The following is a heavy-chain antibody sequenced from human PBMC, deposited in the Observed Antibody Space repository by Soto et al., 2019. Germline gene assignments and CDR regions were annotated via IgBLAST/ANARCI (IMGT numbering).Heavy chain of an antibody. CDR1: GGSISSGGYY. V-gene: IGHV4-31*03. J-gene: IGHJ4*02. CDR3: ARAEFEFLPPMVRGVINFFDY. D-gene: IGHD3-10*01. Sequence: SETLSLTCTVSGGSISSGGYYWSWIRQHPGKGLEWIGYIYYSGSTYYNPSLKSRVTISVDTSKNQFSLKLSSVTAADTAVYYCARAEFEFLPPMVRGVINFFDYWGQGTLVTVSS. CDR2: IYYSGST.